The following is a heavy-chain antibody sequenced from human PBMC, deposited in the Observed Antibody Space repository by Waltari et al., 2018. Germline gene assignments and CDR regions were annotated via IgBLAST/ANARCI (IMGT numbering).Heavy chain of an antibody. CDR2: VYHRGST. J-gene: IGHJ4*02. CDR1: GYSISSGYN. V-gene: IGHV4-38-2*02. D-gene: IGHD2-15*01. CDR3: ARGLPDIVVVVAARYFDY. Sequence: QVQLQESGPVLVKPSETLSLTCTVPGYSISSGYNWGWLRQTPGKGTEWIGSVYHRGSTYYHPPLKSPVTISGDTAKNQFSLKRSSVTAADTAVYYCARGLPDIVVVVAARYFDYWGQGTLVTVSS.